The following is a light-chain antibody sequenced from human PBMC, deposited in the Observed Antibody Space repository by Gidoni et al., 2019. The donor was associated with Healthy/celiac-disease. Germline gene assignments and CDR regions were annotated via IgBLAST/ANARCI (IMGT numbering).Light chain of an antibody. CDR2: DAS. CDR1: QRVSSY. V-gene: IGKV3-11*01. CDR3: QQRSNWPPLT. J-gene: IGKJ4*01. Sequence: EIVLTQSPATLSLSPGERATLSCRASQRVSSYLAWYQQQPGQAPRLLIYDASNRATGIPARFSGSGSGTDFTLTISSLEPEDFAVYYCQQRSNWPPLTFXGXTKVEIK.